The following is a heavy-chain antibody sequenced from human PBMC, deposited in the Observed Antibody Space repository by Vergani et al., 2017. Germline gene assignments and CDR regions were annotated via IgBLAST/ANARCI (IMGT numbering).Heavy chain of an antibody. J-gene: IGHJ4*02. V-gene: IGHV4-39*01. CDR2: VFYGGRT. D-gene: IGHD2-21*01. Sequence: QMQLQESGPGLVKPSETLSLSCTVSGDSISTSSYAWGWIRQPPGKTLEWIGTVFYGGRTSYNPSLKSRVTLSLDTSKKQISLHLTSVTAADTAVYYCARQISVVWPASMTGFDCRGQGALGTVSS. CDR1: GDSISTSSYA. CDR3: ARQISVVWPASMTGFDC.